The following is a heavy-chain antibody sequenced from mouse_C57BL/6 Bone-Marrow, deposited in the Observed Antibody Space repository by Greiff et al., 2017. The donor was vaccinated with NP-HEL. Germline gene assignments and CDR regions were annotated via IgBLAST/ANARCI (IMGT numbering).Heavy chain of an antibody. D-gene: IGHD2-4*01. Sequence: EVKLQQSGPELVKPGASVKISCKASGYTFTDYYMNWVKQSHGKSLEWIGDINPNNGGTSYNQKFKGKATLTVDKSSSTAYMELRSLTSEDSAVYYCARSLYDYGERDYAMDYWGQGTSVTVSS. CDR2: INPNNGGT. J-gene: IGHJ4*01. CDR3: ARSLYDYGERDYAMDY. V-gene: IGHV1-26*01. CDR1: GYTFTDYY.